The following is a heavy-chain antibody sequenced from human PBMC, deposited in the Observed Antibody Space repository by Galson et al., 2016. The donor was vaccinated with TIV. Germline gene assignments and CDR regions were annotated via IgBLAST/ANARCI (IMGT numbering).Heavy chain of an antibody. D-gene: IGHD2-21*01. CDR3: ARDRRHCGNECFLRYYYGMDV. CDR1: GLIVTDNS. CDR2: IYDDGKK. Sequence: LRLSCAASGLIVTDNSMTWVRQAPGKGLEWVALIYDDGKKMYADSVQGRFTISRDSSKNVLYPQMTSLRGEDTAVYFCARDRRHCGNECFLRYYYGMDVWGQGTTVTVSS. V-gene: IGHV3-66*02. J-gene: IGHJ6*02.